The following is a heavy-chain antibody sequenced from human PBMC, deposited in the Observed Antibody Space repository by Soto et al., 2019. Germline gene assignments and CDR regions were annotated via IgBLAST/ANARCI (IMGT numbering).Heavy chain of an antibody. CDR2: IDPSDSYT. D-gene: IGHD3-9*01. J-gene: IGHJ3*02. V-gene: IGHV5-10-1*01. Sequence: GESLKISCRGSGYSFTSYWISWVRQMPGKGLEWMGRIDPSDSYTNYSPSFQGHVTISADKSISTAYLQWSSLKASDTAMYYCATGRFLTGDDAFDIWGQGTMVTVSS. CDR1: GYSFTSYW. CDR3: ATGRFLTGDDAFDI.